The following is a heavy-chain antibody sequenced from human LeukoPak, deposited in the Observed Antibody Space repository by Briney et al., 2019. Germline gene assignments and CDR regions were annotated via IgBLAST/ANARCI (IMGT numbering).Heavy chain of an antibody. V-gene: IGHV4-34*01. CDR1: GGSFGGYY. CDR2: INHSGST. CDR3: ARRLVVVPAAISPYYFDY. J-gene: IGHJ4*02. Sequence: SETLSLTCAVYGGSFGGYYWSWIRQPPGKGLEWIGEINHSGSTNYNPSLKSRVTISVDTSKNQFSLKLSSVTAADTAVYYCARRLVVVPAAISPYYFDYWGQGTLVTVSS. D-gene: IGHD2-2*02.